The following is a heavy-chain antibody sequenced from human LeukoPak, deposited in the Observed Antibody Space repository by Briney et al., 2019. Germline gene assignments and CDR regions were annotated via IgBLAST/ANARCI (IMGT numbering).Heavy chain of an antibody. V-gene: IGHV1-46*01. J-gene: IGHJ4*02. CDR3: AREQLAISFDY. CDR1: GYTFTSYY. Sequence: ASEKVCCKASGYTFTSYYMHWVRQAPGQGLEWMGIINPSGGSTSYAQKFQGRVTMTRDTSTSTVYMELSSLRSEDTAVYYCAREQLAISFDYWGQGTLVTVSS. D-gene: IGHD6-13*01. CDR2: INPSGGST.